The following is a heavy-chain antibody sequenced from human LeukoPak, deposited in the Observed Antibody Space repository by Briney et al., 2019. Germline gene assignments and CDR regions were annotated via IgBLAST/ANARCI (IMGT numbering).Heavy chain of an antibody. CDR2: INTNTGNP. V-gene: IGHV7-4-1*02. CDR1: GYTFTKYA. CDR3: ARDTYSSSWYWYGLDV. D-gene: IGHD6-13*01. Sequence: ASVKVSCKGSGYTFTKYAISWVRQAPGQGLEYMGWINTNTGNPTYAQGFTGRFVFSLDTSVSTAYLQISSLKAEGTAVYYCARDTYSSSWYWYGLDVWGQGTTATVSS. J-gene: IGHJ6*02.